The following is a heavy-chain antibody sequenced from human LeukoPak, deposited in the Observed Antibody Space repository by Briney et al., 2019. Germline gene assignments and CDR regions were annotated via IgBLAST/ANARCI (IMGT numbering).Heavy chain of an antibody. V-gene: IGHV4-34*01. Sequence: SETLSLTCDVYGGSFSGFYWSWIRQPPGKGLEWIGEINHSGSTNYNPSLKSRVTISADTSKNQFSLRLNSVTAAETAVYYCANALPRRPFDLWGQGTMVTVSS. J-gene: IGHJ3*01. CDR2: INHSGST. CDR1: GGSFSGFY. CDR3: ANALPRRPFDL.